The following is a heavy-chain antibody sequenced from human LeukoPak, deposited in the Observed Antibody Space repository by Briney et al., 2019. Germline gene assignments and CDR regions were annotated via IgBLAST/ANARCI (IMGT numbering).Heavy chain of an antibody. CDR3: ARERIFEVRGVKAFDY. CDR2: INPSGGST. J-gene: IGHJ4*02. D-gene: IGHD3-10*01. CDR1: GYTFTSYG. Sequence: ASVKVSCKTSGYTFTSYGSSWVRQAPGQGLEWMGIINPSGGSTSYAQKFQGRVTMTRDTSTSTVYMELSSLRSEDTAVYYCARERIFEVRGVKAFDYWGQGTLVTVSS. V-gene: IGHV1-46*01.